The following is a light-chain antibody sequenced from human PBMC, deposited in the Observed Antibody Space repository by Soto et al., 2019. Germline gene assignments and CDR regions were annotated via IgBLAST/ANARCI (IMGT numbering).Light chain of an antibody. J-gene: IGKJ1*01. V-gene: IGKV3-20*01. CDR3: HQYGSSPQT. CDR2: GAS. Sequence: EVVMTQSPAILSVSPGERATLSCGASQIVGINVAWYHQNPGQAPSLLTYGASSRATGIPDRFSGSGSGTEFTLTVDTLEPEDFAVYYCHQYGSSPQTFGRGPK. CDR1: QIVGIN.